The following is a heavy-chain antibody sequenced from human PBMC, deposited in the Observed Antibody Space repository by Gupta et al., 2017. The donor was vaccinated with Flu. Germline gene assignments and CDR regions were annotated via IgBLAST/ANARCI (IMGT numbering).Heavy chain of an antibody. V-gene: IGHV3-53*04. J-gene: IGHJ3*02. CDR2: IYSGGST. D-gene: IGHD2-8*01. CDR1: GFTVSSNY. CDR3: ARAEYCTNGVCYSRAFDI. Sequence: EVQLVESGGGLVQPGGSLRLSCAASGFTVSSNYMSWVRQAPGKGLEWVSVIYSGGSTYYADSVKGRFTISRHNSKNTLYLQMNSLRAEDTAVYYCARAEYCTNGVCYSRAFDIWGQGTMVTVSS.